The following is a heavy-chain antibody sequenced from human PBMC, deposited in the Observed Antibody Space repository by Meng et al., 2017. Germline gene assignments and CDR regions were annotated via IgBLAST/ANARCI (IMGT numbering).Heavy chain of an antibody. Sequence: QVHLVESGGGVVQPGKSLRLSCAASAFTFSNSGMHWVRQTPGKGLEWVAVIWYDGSKEYYADSLKGRFTISRDNSKNTLYLQMNSLRPEDTAVYYCARDPGGDYYGGFDYWGQGTLVTVSS. CDR2: IWYDGSKE. J-gene: IGHJ4*02. CDR1: AFTFSNSG. D-gene: IGHD2-21*01. CDR3: ARDPGGDYYGGFDY. V-gene: IGHV3-33*01.